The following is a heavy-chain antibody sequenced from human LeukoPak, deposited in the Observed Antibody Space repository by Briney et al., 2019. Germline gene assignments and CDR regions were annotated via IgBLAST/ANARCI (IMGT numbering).Heavy chain of an antibody. D-gene: IGHD3-10*01. CDR1: GYTFTSYG. CDR2: ISAYNGNT. J-gene: IGHJ6*03. Sequence: GASVKVSCKASGYTFTSYGISWVRQAPGQGLEWMGWISAYNGNTNYAQKLQGRVTMTTDTSTSTAYMELRSLRSDDTAVYYCAKDNGSGSFYYYYYYMDVWGKGTTVTVSS. V-gene: IGHV1-18*01. CDR3: AKDNGSGSFYYYYYYMDV.